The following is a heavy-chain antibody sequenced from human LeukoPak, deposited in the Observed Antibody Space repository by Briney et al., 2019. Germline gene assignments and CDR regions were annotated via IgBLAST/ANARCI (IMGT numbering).Heavy chain of an antibody. V-gene: IGHV1-8*01. Sequence: ASVRFSCKASGYTFTSYDINWVRQAPGQGLEWMGWMNPSSGNTGYAQRFQGRVTMTRDTSISTAYMELSSLRSEDTAVYYCARVSETPAYYYTSGYYYLGYWGQGTLVTVPS. D-gene: IGHD3-22*01. CDR2: MNPSSGNT. CDR3: ARVSETPAYYYTSGYYYLGY. J-gene: IGHJ4*02. CDR1: GYTFTSYD.